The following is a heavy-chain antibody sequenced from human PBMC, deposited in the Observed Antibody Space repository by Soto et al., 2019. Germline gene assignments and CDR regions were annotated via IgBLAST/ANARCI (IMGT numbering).Heavy chain of an antibody. V-gene: IGHV1-46*01. Sequence: QVQLVQSGAEVKKPGASVKVSCKASGYTFTSYFMHWVRQAPGQGLEWKGIINPSDRSTSYAQKFQGRVTMTRDTSTSTVYMEMRSLRSEDTGVYYCATTISLARGAITWPIDYWGQGTLVTVSS. CDR3: ATTISLARGAITWPIDY. CDR2: INPSDRST. D-gene: IGHD3-10*01. J-gene: IGHJ4*02. CDR1: GYTFTSYF.